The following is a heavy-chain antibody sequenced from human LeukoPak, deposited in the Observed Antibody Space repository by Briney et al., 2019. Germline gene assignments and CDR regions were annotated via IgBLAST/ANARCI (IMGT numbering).Heavy chain of an antibody. V-gene: IGHV3-30*04. CDR3: ARDGGGRYGTTLLDY. D-gene: IGHD1/OR15-1a*01. J-gene: IGHJ4*02. Sequence: GGSLRLSCAASGFTFSTYAMHWVRQAPGKGLEWVAVISSDGSVKYYADSVKGRFTISRDNSKNTLHLQMNSLRAEDTALYYCARDGGGRYGTTLLDYWGQGTLVTVSS. CDR2: ISSDGSVK. CDR1: GFTFSTYA.